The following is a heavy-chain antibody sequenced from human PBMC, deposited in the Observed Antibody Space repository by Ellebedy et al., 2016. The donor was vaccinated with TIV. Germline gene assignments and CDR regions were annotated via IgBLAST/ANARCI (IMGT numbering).Heavy chain of an antibody. CDR2: IKEDGSDK. CDR1: GFTFSNYW. Sequence: PGGSLRLSCAVSGFTFSNYWLSWVRQAPGKGLEWVASIKEDGSDKYYVDSVKGRFTISRDTAKNSLYLQMNSLRADDTAVYYRARPRPGYYFDYWGQGTLVTVSS. CDR3: ARPRPGYYFDY. V-gene: IGHV3-7*03. J-gene: IGHJ4*02. D-gene: IGHD6-6*01.